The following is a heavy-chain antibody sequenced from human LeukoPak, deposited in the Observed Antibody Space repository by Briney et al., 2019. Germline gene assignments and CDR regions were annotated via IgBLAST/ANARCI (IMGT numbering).Heavy chain of an antibody. CDR1: GGSFSSSSYY. J-gene: IGHJ4*02. V-gene: IGHV4-39*01. D-gene: IGHD3-3*01. CDR3: ARLLARITIFGVARPDY. Sequence: PSETLSLTCTVSGGSFSSSSYYWGWIRQPPGKGLEWIGSIYYSGSTYYNPSLKSRVTISVDTSKNQFSLKLSSVTAADTAVYYCARLLARITIFGVARPDYWGQGTLVTVSS. CDR2: IYYSGST.